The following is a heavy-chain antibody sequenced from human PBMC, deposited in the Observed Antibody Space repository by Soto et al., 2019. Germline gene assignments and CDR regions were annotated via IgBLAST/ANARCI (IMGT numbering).Heavy chain of an antibody. V-gene: IGHV3-30-3*01. D-gene: IGHD5-18*01. Sequence: GESLKISCAASGFTFSNYAMRWVRRAPGKGLEWVAVISYDGSDKYNANSVKGRFTISRDNSKNTLYLQMNSLRAEDTAVYYCARDTGPNGYNYYYFGMDVWGQGTTVTVSS. CDR2: ISYDGSDK. J-gene: IGHJ6*02. CDR1: GFTFSNYA. CDR3: ARDTGPNGYNYYYFGMDV.